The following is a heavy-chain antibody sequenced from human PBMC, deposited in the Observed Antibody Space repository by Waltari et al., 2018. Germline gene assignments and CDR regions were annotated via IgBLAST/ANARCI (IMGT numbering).Heavy chain of an antibody. CDR3: SRDLWRPGIFFSGDLP. J-gene: IGHJ5*02. D-gene: IGHD3-10*01. V-gene: IGHV3-15*02. CDR1: GFPFSDAW. Sequence: EVQLVESGGALIKPGGYLRLVSTTSGFPFSDAWCPWVRQAPGKGLEWVGHIKSKTDGGTTDYAAPMKGRFTISRDDSKEPLYLQMTGLKTEDTAVYYCSRDLWRPGIFFSGDLPWGQGTLVSVSS. CDR2: IKSKTDGGTT.